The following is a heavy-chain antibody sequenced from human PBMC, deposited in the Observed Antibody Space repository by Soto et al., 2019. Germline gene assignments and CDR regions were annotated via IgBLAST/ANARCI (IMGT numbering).Heavy chain of an antibody. CDR3: GKDTPDFSCGDLPFDYYHGIGG. J-gene: IGHJ6*02. D-gene: IGHD2-21*01. Sequence: QVQLVESGGGVVQPGRSLRLSCAASGFTFRSYGMHWVRQAPGKGLEWLAVISNDGAKKYLADSVKGRLTISRDNSRNPLDLQMNHLNAWDTAVYYCGKDTPDFSCGDLPFDYYHGIGGLGQGTTVTVSS. CDR1: GFTFRSYG. V-gene: IGHV3-30*18. CDR2: ISNDGAKK.